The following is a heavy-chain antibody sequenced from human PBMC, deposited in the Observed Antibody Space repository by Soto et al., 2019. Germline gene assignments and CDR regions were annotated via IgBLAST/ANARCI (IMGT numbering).Heavy chain of an antibody. CDR3: AGSVIRFDY. Sequence: EVQLLESGGGLVQPGGSLRLSCAASGFTFSSYAMTWVRQAPGKGLEWVSAISGGAFAYYADSVKGRFTISRDNSNNTVVLQMSSLRVEDTAVYYWAGSVIRFDYWGQGTLVTVSS. CDR2: ISGGAFA. D-gene: IGHD2-21*01. CDR1: GFTFSSYA. J-gene: IGHJ4*02. V-gene: IGHV3-23*01.